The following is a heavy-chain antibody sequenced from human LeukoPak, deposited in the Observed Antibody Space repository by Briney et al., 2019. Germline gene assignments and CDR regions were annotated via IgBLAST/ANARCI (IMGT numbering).Heavy chain of an antibody. CDR2: IYPGDSNT. V-gene: IGHV5-51*01. D-gene: IGHD2-2*01. CDR1: GYSFTSSW. CDR3: ARPIAGSTIYLEY. J-gene: IGHJ4*02. Sequence: GASLKISCKGSGYSFTSSWIAWVRQMPGKRLEWMGIIYPGDSNTRYSPSFQGQVTISADKSISTAYLQWSSLKASDTAMYYCARPIAGSTIYLEYWGQGTLVTVSS.